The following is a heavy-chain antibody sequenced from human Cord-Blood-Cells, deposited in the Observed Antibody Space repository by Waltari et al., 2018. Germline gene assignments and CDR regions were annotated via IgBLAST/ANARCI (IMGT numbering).Heavy chain of an antibody. CDR1: GDSVSSNSAA. V-gene: IGHV6-1*01. J-gene: IGHJ3*02. CDR2: TYYRSKWYN. D-gene: IGHD3-3*01. Sequence: QVQLQQSGPGLVKPSQTLPLTCAISGDSVSSNSAAWNWIRQSPSRGLEWLGRTYYRSKWYNDYAVSVKSRITINPDTSKNQFSLQLNSVTPEDTAVYYCARVKVYYDFWSGDAFDIWGQGTMVTVSS. CDR3: ARVKVYYDFWSGDAFDI.